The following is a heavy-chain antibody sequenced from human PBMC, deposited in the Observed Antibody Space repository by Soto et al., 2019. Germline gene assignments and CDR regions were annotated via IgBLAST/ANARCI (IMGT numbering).Heavy chain of an antibody. J-gene: IGHJ6*02. V-gene: IGHV1-8*01. CDR3: ARGHSSSWLYGMDV. D-gene: IGHD6-13*01. Sequence: QVQLVQSGAEVKKPGASVKVSCKVPGNTFTNYNINWVRQATGQGLESMGWMNPKSGNTGYAQKFQGRVTMTRDTSISTAYMELSSLRSEDTAVYYCARGHSSSWLYGMDVWGQGTTVTVSS. CDR2: MNPKSGNT. CDR1: GNTFTNYN.